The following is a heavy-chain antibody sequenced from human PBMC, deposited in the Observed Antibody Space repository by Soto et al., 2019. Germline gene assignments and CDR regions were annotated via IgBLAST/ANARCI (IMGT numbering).Heavy chain of an antibody. CDR2: ISGSGETT. CDR1: GFTFTNYA. J-gene: IGHJ4*02. V-gene: IGHV3-23*01. D-gene: IGHD5-12*01. Sequence: PGGSLRLSCAAFGFTFTNYAMTWVRQAPGRDLEWVSSISGSGETTYYADAVEGRFTISRDNSKNTLYLQMNSLRAEDTALYYCAKVKTWTYLDFWGQGTLVTVSS. CDR3: AKVKTWTYLDF.